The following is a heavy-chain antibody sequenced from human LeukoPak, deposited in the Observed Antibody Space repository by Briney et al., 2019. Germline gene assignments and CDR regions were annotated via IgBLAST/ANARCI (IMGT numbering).Heavy chain of an antibody. CDR1: GYTFTGYY. V-gene: IGHV1-2*02. CDR2: XXXNSGGT. J-gene: IGHJ5*02. Sequence: ASVKVSCKASGYTFTGYYMHWVRQAPGQGLEXXXXXXXNSGGTNHAQKFQGRVTMTRDTSISTAYMELSRLRSDDTAVYYCAREGASSFWSGYSNWFDPWGQGTLVTVSS. CDR3: AREGASSFWSGYSNWFDP. D-gene: IGHD3-3*01.